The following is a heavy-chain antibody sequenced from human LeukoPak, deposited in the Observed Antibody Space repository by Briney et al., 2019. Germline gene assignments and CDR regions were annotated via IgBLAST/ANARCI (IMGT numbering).Heavy chain of an antibody. CDR3: ARDFAAIFGVVPYYYYGMDV. J-gene: IGHJ6*02. V-gene: IGHV1-2*02. D-gene: IGHD3-3*01. CDR2: INPNSGGT. Sequence: GASVKVSCKASGYTFTGYYMHWVRQAPGQGLEWMGWINPNSGGTNYAQKFQGRVTMTRDTSISTAYMELSRLRSDDTAVYYCARDFAAIFGVVPYYYYGMDVWGQGTTVTVSS. CDR1: GYTFTGYY.